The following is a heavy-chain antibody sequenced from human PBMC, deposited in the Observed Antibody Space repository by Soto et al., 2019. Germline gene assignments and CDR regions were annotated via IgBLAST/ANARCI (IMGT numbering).Heavy chain of an antibody. J-gene: IGHJ4*02. V-gene: IGHV3-30*18. CDR3: AKGTLRTVDY. D-gene: IGHD3-10*01. CDR2: ISYDGNIK. Sequence: PGGSLRLSCAASGFTFSNFGMHWVRQAPGKGLEWVASISYDGNIKYSADSVKGRFTISRDNSKNTLYLQMTSLRAEDTAVYYCAKGTLRTVDYWGQGTLVTVSS. CDR1: GFTFSNFG.